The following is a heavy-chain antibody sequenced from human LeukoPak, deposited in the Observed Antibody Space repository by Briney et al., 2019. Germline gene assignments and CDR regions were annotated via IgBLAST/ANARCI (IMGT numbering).Heavy chain of an antibody. CDR2: IIPILGIA. V-gene: IGHV1-69*04. CDR1: GGTFSSYA. D-gene: IGHD3-10*01. J-gene: IGHJ3*02. CDR3: ASAGSGSYYSYAFDI. Sequence: SVKVSCKASGGTFSSYAISWVRHAPGQGLELMGRIIPILGIANYAQKFQGRVTITADKSTSTAYMELSSLRSEDTAVYYCASAGSGSYYSYAFDIWGQGTMVTVSS.